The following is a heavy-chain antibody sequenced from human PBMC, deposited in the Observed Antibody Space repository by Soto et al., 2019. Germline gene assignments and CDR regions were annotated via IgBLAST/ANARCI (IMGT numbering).Heavy chain of an antibody. Sequence: QLQLQESGPGLVKPSETLSLTCTVSSGSISSNSYYWGWIRQPPGKGLEWIGSLYYSGRTYYNPSLKSRVTISVDASKNQFSLKLSSVTAADTAVYYCARHLITGGFVHWYFDLWGRGTLVAVSS. J-gene: IGHJ2*01. CDR3: ARHLITGGFVHWYFDL. V-gene: IGHV4-39*01. CDR2: LYYSGRT. D-gene: IGHD3-10*01. CDR1: SGSISSNSYY.